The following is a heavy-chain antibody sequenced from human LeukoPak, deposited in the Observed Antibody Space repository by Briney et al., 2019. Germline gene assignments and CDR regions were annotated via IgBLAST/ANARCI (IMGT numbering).Heavy chain of an antibody. CDR3: ARGDCSGGSCFYSGRFRAFDY. J-gene: IGHJ4*02. V-gene: IGHV4-34*01. CDR1: GGSFSGYS. D-gene: IGHD2-15*01. CDR2: INHSGST. Sequence: SETLSLTCAVYGGSFSGYSWSWIRQPPGKGLEWIGEINHSGSTNYNPSLKSRVTISVDTSKNQFSLKLSSVTAADTAVYYCARGDCSGGSCFYSGRFRAFDYWGQGTLVTVSS.